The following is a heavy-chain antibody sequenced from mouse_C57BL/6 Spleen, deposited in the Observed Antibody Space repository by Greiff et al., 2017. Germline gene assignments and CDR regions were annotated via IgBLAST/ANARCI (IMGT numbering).Heavy chain of an antibody. Sequence: QVQLQQPGAELVKPGASVKMSCKASGYTFTSYWITWVKQRPGQGLEWIGDISPGSGSTNYNGKFKSKATLTVDTSSSTAYMQLSSLTSEDSAVYYCARDYGSSHADYFDYWGQGTTLTVSS. CDR2: ISPGSGST. CDR1: GYTFTSYW. V-gene: IGHV1-55*01. CDR3: ARDYGSSHADYFDY. D-gene: IGHD1-1*01. J-gene: IGHJ2*01.